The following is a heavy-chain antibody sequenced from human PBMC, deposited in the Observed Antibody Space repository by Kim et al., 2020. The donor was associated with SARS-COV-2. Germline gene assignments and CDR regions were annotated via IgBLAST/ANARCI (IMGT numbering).Heavy chain of an antibody. CDR2: THYSGNT. Sequence: SETLSLTCTVSGGSISNHNYFWVWIRQSPGKELEWIGFTHYSGNTYYNPSLVGRVFISAHISKNQLSLKLNSVTAVDTAVHYCATLKRFADYVDYWCQGT. J-gene: IGHJ4*02. D-gene: IGHD3-16*01. V-gene: IGHV4-39*07. CDR1: GGSISNHNYF. CDR3: ATLKRFADYVDY.